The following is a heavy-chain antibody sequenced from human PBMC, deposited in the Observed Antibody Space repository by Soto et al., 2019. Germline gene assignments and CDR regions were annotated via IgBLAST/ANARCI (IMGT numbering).Heavy chain of an antibody. CDR2: IFYSGST. J-gene: IGHJ5*01. CDR3: ARTISGRNGWYVRWFDS. Sequence: XGTLSLTCTVSGGSITDYYWSWIRQPPGEGLEWIGFIFYSGSTIYNPSLKSRVTITVDTSKKQFSLTLRSVTATDTAMYYCARTISGRNGWYVRWFDSWGQGALVTVSS. CDR1: GGSITDYY. V-gene: IGHV4-59*01. D-gene: IGHD6-19*01.